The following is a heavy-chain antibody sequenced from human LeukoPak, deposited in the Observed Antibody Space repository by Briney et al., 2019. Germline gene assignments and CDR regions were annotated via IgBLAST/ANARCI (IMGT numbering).Heavy chain of an antibody. CDR2: ISFDGSNK. V-gene: IGHV3-30*18. CDR3: AKTTGGWFDP. D-gene: IGHD4-17*01. CDR1: GFTFSSNG. J-gene: IGHJ5*02. Sequence: PGGSLRLSCAASGFTFSSNGMHWVRQAPGKGLEWVAVISFDGSNKYYADSVKGRFTISRDNSKNTLYLHMTSLSPDDTAVYYCAKTTGGWFDPWGQGILVTVSS.